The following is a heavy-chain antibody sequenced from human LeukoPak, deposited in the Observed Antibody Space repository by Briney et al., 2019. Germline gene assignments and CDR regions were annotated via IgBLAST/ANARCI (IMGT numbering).Heavy chain of an antibody. CDR2: ISAYNGNT. Sequence: ASVKVSCKASGYTFTRYGISWVRQAPGQGLEWMGWISAYNGNTNYAQKLQGRVTMTTDTSTSTAYMELRSLRSDDTAVYYCARDQGKYYDFWSGYYTGNWFDPWGQGTLVTVSS. V-gene: IGHV1-18*01. CDR1: GYTFTRYG. D-gene: IGHD3-3*01. J-gene: IGHJ5*02. CDR3: ARDQGKYYDFWSGYYTGNWFDP.